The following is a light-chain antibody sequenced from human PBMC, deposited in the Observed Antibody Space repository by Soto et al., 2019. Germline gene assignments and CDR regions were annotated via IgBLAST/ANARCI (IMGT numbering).Light chain of an antibody. J-gene: IGKJ3*01. V-gene: IGKV1-33*01. CDR3: QQYDNLPLT. CDR2: DAS. Sequence: DIQMTQSPSSLSASVGDRVTITCQASQDITNSLNWYQQKPGKAPKVLIYDASILETGVPSRFSGSGSGTDFTFTINSLQPEDVATYYCQQYDNLPLTFGHGTTVDIE. CDR1: QDITNS.